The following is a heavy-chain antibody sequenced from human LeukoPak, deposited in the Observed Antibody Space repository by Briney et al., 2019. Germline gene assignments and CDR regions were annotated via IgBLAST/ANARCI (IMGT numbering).Heavy chain of an antibody. Sequence: ASVKVSSKASGYTFTGYYMHWVRQAPGQGLERMGWINPNSGGTNYAQKFQGRVTMTRDTSISTAYMELSRLRSDDTAVYYCARGGAHCNSTSCYWFDPWGQGTLVTVSS. D-gene: IGHD2-2*01. J-gene: IGHJ5*02. V-gene: IGHV1-2*02. CDR3: ARGGAHCNSTSCYWFDP. CDR1: GYTFTGYY. CDR2: INPNSGGT.